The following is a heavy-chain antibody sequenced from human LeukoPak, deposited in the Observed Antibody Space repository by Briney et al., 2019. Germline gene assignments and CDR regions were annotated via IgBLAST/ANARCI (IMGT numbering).Heavy chain of an antibody. CDR1: GFTVSSSY. CDR2: IYSGGGT. V-gene: IGHV3-53*04. J-gene: IGHJ6*02. Sequence: PGGSLRLSCAASGFTVSSSYMSWVRQAPGEGLEWVPVIYSGGGTYYADSVKGRFTISRHNSKNTLYLQMNSLRAEDTAVYYCARDRAAAAISDGDYYGMDVWGQGTTVTVSS. D-gene: IGHD6-13*01. CDR3: ARDRAAAAISDGDYYGMDV.